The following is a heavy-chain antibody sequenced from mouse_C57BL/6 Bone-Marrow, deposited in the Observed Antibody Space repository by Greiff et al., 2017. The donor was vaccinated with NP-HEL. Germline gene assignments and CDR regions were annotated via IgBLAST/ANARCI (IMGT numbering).Heavy chain of an antibody. CDR1: GYTFTEYT. CDR2: FYPGSGSI. CDR3: ARHEEEGGGYGNYLDY. Sequence: QVQLKESGAELVKPGASVKLSCKASGYTFTEYTIHWVKQRSGQGLEWIGWFYPGSGSIKYNEKFKDKATLTADKSSSTVYMELSRLTSEDSAVYFCARHEEEGGGYGNYLDYWGQGTTLTVSS. J-gene: IGHJ2*01. D-gene: IGHD2-1*01. V-gene: IGHV1-62-2*01.